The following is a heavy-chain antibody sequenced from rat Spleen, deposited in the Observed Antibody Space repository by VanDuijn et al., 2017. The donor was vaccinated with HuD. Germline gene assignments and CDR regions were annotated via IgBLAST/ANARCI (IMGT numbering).Heavy chain of an antibody. CDR3: ARHRSYYSSYVYAFDY. V-gene: IGHV5-7*01. D-gene: IGHD1-2*01. CDR2: ISYDGSST. Sequence: EVQLVESGGGLVQPGRSLRLSCATSGFTFSDCYMAWVRQAPTKGLEWVATISYDGSSTYYRDSVKGRFIISRDNAKNTLYLQRDSLRSEDTATYYCARHRSYYSSYVYAFDYWGQGVMVTVSS. CDR1: GFTFSDCY. J-gene: IGHJ2*01.